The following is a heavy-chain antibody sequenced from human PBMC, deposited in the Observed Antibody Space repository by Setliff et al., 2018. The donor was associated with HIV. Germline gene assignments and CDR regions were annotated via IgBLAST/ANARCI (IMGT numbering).Heavy chain of an antibody. CDR3: ARACTGYSSGWTVCYYYGMDV. V-gene: IGHV1-69*05. CDR2: IIPILGTA. J-gene: IGHJ6*02. Sequence: ASVKVSCKASGGTFSSYAISWVRQAPGQGLEWMGGIIPILGTANYAQKFQGRVTITTDESTSTAYMELSSLRSEDTAVYYCARACTGYSSGWTVCYYYGMDVWGQGTTVTVSS. CDR1: GGTFSSYA. D-gene: IGHD6-19*01.